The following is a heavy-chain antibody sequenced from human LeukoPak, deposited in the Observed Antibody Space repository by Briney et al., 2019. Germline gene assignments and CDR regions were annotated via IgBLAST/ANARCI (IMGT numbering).Heavy chain of an antibody. Sequence: SETLSLTCTVSGGSISGYFWNWIRQPPGKGLEWIGYIYYSGSTNYNPSLKSRVTMSVDTSENQFSLTLNSVTAADTAVYYCARFRSLYYDTSGTTFDYWGQGTLVTVSS. CDR1: GGSISGYF. CDR2: IYYSGST. CDR3: ARFRSLYYDTSGTTFDY. V-gene: IGHV4-59*01. J-gene: IGHJ4*02. D-gene: IGHD3-22*01.